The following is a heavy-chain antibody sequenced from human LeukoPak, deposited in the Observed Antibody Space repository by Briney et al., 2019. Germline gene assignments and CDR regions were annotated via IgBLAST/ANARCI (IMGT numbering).Heavy chain of an antibody. Sequence: GGSLRLSCAVSGFTFDDYAMHWVRQAPGKGLEWVSGISWNSGSIGYADSVKGRFTISRDNAKNSLYLQMNSPRAEDTALYYCAKGQGYYYDSSGTFDYWGQGTLVTVSS. CDR3: AKGQGYYYDSSGTFDY. V-gene: IGHV3-9*01. J-gene: IGHJ4*02. CDR2: ISWNSGSI. CDR1: GFTFDDYA. D-gene: IGHD3-22*01.